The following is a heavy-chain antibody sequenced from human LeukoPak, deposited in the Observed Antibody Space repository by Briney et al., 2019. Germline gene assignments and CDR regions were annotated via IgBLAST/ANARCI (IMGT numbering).Heavy chain of an antibody. CDR2: IYFTGST. CDR1: GDSVSSSSYY. J-gene: IGHJ5*02. Sequence: PSETLSLTCSVSGDSVSSSSYYWGWIRQPPGKGLEWIGSIYFTGSTYYNPSLKSRVTISVDTSKNQFSLKLSSVTAADTAVYYCARDLNGRPFDPWGQGTLVTVSS. V-gene: IGHV4-39*07. CDR3: ARDLNGRPFDP. D-gene: IGHD6-25*01.